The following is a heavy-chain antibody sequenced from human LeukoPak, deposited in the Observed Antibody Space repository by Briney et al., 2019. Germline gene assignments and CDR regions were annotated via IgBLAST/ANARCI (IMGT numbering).Heavy chain of an antibody. CDR2: INPSGGST. Sequence: ASVKVSCKASGYTFTSYYMHWVRQAPGQGLEWMGIINPSGGSTSYAQKFQGRVTMTRDMSTSTVYMELSSLRSEDTAVYYCASPYDSSGYYHEFDYWGQGTLVTVSS. CDR1: GYTFTSYY. D-gene: IGHD3-22*01. V-gene: IGHV1-46*01. CDR3: ASPYDSSGYYHEFDY. J-gene: IGHJ4*02.